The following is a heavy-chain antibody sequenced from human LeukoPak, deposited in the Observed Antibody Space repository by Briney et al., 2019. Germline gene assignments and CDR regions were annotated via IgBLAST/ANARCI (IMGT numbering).Heavy chain of an antibody. Sequence: ASVKVSCKASGYTFTGYYMHWVRQAPGQGLEWMGWINPNSGGTNCAQKFQGRVTMTRDTSISTAYMELSRLRSDDTAVYYCARVSRDGYNFDYWGQGTLVTVSS. CDR2: INPNSGGT. D-gene: IGHD5-24*01. J-gene: IGHJ4*02. CDR3: ARVSRDGYNFDY. CDR1: GYTFTGYY. V-gene: IGHV1-2*02.